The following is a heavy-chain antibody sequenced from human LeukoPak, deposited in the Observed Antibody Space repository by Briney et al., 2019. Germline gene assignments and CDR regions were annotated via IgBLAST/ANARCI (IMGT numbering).Heavy chain of an antibody. Sequence: PGGSLRLSCAASGFTFSSYEMNWVRQAPGKGPEWVSYISSSGSTIYYADSVKGRFTISRDNAKNSLYLQMNSLRAEDTAVYYCARDMAGYFDYWGQGTLVTVSS. CDR2: ISSSGSTI. J-gene: IGHJ4*02. V-gene: IGHV3-48*03. CDR3: ARDMAGYFDY. D-gene: IGHD3-10*01. CDR1: GFTFSSYE.